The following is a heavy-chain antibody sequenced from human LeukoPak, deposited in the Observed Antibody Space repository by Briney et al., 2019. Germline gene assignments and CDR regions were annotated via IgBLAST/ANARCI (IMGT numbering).Heavy chain of an antibody. CDR3: VRGGGWDAWFDL. D-gene: IGHD6-19*01. J-gene: IGHJ5*02. V-gene: IGHV4-59*01. Sequence: SETLSLTCTVSGGSISSYYWSWIRQPPGKGLEWIGYTHYSGSTNYNPSLKSRVTISVDTSKNQFSLKLRSVTAADTAVYYCVRGGGWDAWFDLWGQGTLVTVSS. CDR2: THYSGST. CDR1: GGSISSYY.